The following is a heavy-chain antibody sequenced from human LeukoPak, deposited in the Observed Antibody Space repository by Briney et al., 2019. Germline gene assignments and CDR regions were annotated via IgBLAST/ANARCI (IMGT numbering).Heavy chain of an antibody. CDR2: INYSGST. Sequence: SETLSLTCTVSGASITSISSSNYYRRWIRQPPGKGLEWTGYINYSGSTNYNPSLKSRVTISADTSKNQFSLKLSSVTAADTAVYYCAIGYYGPGSYYGPDAFDIWGQGTMVTVSS. D-gene: IGHD3-10*01. CDR3: AIGYYGPGSYYGPDAFDI. J-gene: IGHJ3*02. CDR1: GASITSISSSNYY. V-gene: IGHV4-30-4*01.